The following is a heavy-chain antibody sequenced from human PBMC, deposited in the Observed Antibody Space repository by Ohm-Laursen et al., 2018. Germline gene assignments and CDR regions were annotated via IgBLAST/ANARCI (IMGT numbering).Heavy chain of an antibody. V-gene: IGHV4-59*01. J-gene: IGHJ2*01. Sequence: TLSLTCTVSGGSISSYYWSWIRQSPGKGLEWIGYIYYGGSTLYNPSLQDRVTISLDMANNQFSLKLTSVTPADTARYFCARDRYFDTRIPPENYYFDLWGRGTLVAVSS. CDR2: IYYGGST. CDR1: GGSISSYY. D-gene: IGHD3-9*01. CDR3: ARDRYFDTRIPPENYYFDL.